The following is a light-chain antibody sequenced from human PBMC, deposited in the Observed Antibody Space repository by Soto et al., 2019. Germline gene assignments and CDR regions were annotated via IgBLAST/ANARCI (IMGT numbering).Light chain of an antibody. Sequence: QSAPTQPPSASGSPGQSVTFSCTGTSSDVGGYNDVSWYQQYPGKAPKLMIYEVYKRPSGVPDRFSGSKSANTASLTVSGLQPEDEADYYCSAYAGSRTWVFGGGTKLTVL. CDR1: SSDVGGYND. J-gene: IGLJ2*01. CDR2: EVY. CDR3: SAYAGSRTWV. V-gene: IGLV2-8*01.